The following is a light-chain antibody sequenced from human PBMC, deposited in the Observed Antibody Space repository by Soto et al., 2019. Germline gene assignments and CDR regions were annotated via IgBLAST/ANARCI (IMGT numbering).Light chain of an antibody. CDR1: SSNIGSNY. J-gene: IGLJ3*02. V-gene: IGLV1-47*01. CDR2: KND. Sequence: QSVLTQPPSTSGTPGQGVSISCSGSSSNIGSNYVYWYQQLPGRAPRLIMYKNDQRPSGVPDRFSGSKSGTSASLAISGLRSEDEAVYHCSTWDDSLTGFVFGGGTKLTVL. CDR3: STWDDSLTGFV.